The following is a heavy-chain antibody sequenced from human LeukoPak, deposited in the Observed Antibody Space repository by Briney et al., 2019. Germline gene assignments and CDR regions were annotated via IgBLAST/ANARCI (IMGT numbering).Heavy chain of an antibody. CDR1: GYTFTSYD. J-gene: IGHJ4*02. CDR2: ISAYNGNT. Sequence: GASVTVSCKASGYTFTSYDISWVRQAPGQGLEWMGWISAYNGNTNYAQKFQGRVTMTTDTSTSTAYMELRSLRSDDTAVYYCARYSNENCGGDCYYFDYWGQGTLVTVSS. D-gene: IGHD2-21*01. V-gene: IGHV1-18*01. CDR3: ARYSNENCGGDCYYFDY.